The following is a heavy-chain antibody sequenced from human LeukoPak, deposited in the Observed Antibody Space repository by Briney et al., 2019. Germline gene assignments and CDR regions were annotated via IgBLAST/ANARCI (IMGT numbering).Heavy chain of an antibody. CDR2: ITSDEKT. D-gene: IGHD3-22*01. CDR1: GFTFINYA. J-gene: IGHJ4*01. Sequence: GGSLRLSCAASGFTFINYAMGWVRQAPGKGLEWVSAITSDEKTFYADSVKGRFTISRDNSKNTLHLQMNSLRAGDTAVYYCAKYCKLSGYYLGGYDYWGHGTLVTVSS. V-gene: IGHV3-23*01. CDR3: AKYCKLSGYYLGGYDY.